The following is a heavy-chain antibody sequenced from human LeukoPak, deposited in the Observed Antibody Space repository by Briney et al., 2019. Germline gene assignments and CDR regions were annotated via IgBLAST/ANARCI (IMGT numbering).Heavy chain of an antibody. CDR3: ASSTAVTTHYFDF. D-gene: IGHD4-17*01. V-gene: IGHV5-51*01. CDR2: IYPADSDT. Sequence: GESLKISCNGSGYGFPNYWIGWLRQMPGKGLEWMGIIYPADSDTRYSPSFQGQVTISADKSIKTAYLQWSSLKASDTAMYYCASSTAVTTHYFDFWGQGTLVTVSS. CDR1: GYGFPNYW. J-gene: IGHJ4*02.